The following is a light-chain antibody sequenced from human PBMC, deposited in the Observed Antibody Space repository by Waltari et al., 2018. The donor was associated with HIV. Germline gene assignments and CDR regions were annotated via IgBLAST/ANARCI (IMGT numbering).Light chain of an antibody. CDR2: RNA. J-gene: IGLJ6*01. Sequence: QSGLSQPPSTSRTPGPRVVISCSGSSSNVRRNGVDCFQQLPGAAPRLLIYRNARRPSGVPDRFTAAKSGTSASLVISGLRSDDEAEYFCASWDDALSSWLFGGGTKLTVL. V-gene: IGLV1-47*01. CDR3: ASWDDALSSWL. CDR1: SSNVRRNG.